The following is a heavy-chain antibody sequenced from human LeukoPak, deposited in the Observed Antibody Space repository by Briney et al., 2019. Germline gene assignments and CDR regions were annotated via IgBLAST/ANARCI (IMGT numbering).Heavy chain of an antibody. J-gene: IGHJ4*02. Sequence: SGTLSLTRTVSGGSISSDYWSWIRQPPGKGLEWIGYIYYSEGTNYNPSLRSRVTISGDTSKSQFSLRQSSVTAADTAVYYCARSCSGGRCAADYWGQGILVTVSS. CDR3: ARSCSGGRCAADY. CDR2: IYYSEGT. CDR1: GGSISSDY. D-gene: IGHD2-15*01. V-gene: IGHV4-59*01.